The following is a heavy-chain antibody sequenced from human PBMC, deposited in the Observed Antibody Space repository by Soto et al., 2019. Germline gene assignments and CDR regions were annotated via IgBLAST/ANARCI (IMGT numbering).Heavy chain of an antibody. CDR3: ARGDSTDCSNGVCSFFYNHDLDV. CDR2: INPKSGGT. J-gene: IGHJ6*02. V-gene: IGHV1-2*04. CDR1: GYSFTDYH. Sequence: ASVKVSCKATGYSFTDYHIHWVRQAPGQGLEWLGRINPKSGGTSTAQKFQGWVTMTTDTSISTASMELTRLTSDDTAIYYCARGDSTDCSNGVCSFFYNHDLDVWG. D-gene: IGHD2-8*01.